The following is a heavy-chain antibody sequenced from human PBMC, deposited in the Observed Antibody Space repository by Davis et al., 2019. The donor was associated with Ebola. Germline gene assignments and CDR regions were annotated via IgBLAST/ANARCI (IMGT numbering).Heavy chain of an antibody. V-gene: IGHV4-39*01. CDR1: GGSITSSTYY. D-gene: IGHD1-26*01. CDR3: ARHWYSENYYFDY. CDR2: IYYSGST. Sequence: PGGSLRLSCTVSGGSITSSTYYWSWIRQPPGKGLEWIGSIYYSGSTYYHPSLKSRVTISVDTSKNQFSLKLSSVTAADTAVYYCARHWYSENYYFDYWGQGTLVTVSS. J-gene: IGHJ4*02.